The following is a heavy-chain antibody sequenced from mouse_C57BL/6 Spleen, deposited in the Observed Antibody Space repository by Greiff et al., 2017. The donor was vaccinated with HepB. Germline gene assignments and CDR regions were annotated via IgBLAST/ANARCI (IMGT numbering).Heavy chain of an antibody. CDR1: GYTFTDYY. D-gene: IGHD1-1*01. V-gene: IGHV1-76*01. J-gene: IGHJ2*01. Sequence: QVQLQQSGAELVRPGASVKLSCKASGYTFTDYYINWVKQRPGQGLEWIARIYPGSGNTYYNEKFKGKATLTAEKSSSTAYMQLSSLTSEDSAVYFCAREIYYGSSFYYFDYWGQGTTLTVSS. CDR3: AREIYYGSSFYYFDY. CDR2: IYPGSGNT.